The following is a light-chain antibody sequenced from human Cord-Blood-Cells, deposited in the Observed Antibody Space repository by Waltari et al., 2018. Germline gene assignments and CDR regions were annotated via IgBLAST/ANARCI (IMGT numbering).Light chain of an antibody. J-gene: IGKJ3*01. CDR2: DAS. CDR1: QSVSSY. Sequence: EIVLTQSPATLSLSPGERATISCRASQSVSSYLAWYQQKPGQSPRLRIYDASNSATGIPARFSGSGSGTDFTCTISSLEPEDFAVYYCQQRSNWPHTFGPGTKVDIK. CDR3: QQRSNWPHT. V-gene: IGKV3-11*01.